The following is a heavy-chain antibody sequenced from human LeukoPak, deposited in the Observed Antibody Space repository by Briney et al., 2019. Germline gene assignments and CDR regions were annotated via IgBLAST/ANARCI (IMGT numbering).Heavy chain of an antibody. V-gene: IGHV3-23*01. CDR1: GFTFSSHG. J-gene: IGHJ4*02. D-gene: IGHD1-7*01. CDR2: ISPSGGIT. Sequence: GGSLRLPCAASGFTFSSHGMNWVRQAPGKGLEWVSGISPSGGITYYTDSVKGRFTISRDNSKNTVSLQMNSLRGEDTAVYYCAKVGNWKYGHHDYWGQGTLVTVSS. CDR3: AKVGNWKYGHHDY.